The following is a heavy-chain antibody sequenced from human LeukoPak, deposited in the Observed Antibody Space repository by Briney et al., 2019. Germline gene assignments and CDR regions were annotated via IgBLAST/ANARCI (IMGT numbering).Heavy chain of an antibody. J-gene: IGHJ5*02. D-gene: IGHD3-10*01. V-gene: IGHV1-2*02. CDR3: ARAPPITRGPFDP. CDR2: INPTSGGT. Sequence: ASVKVSCKASGYTFTGYYMHWVRQAPGQGLEWMGWINPTSGGTIYAQTFQGRVTMTRDTSISTVYMELSRLRSDDTAVYYCARAPPITRGPFDPWGQGTLVTVSS. CDR1: GYTFTGYY.